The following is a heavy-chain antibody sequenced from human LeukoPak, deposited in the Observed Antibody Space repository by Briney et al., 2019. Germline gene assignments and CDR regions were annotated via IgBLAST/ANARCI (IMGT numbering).Heavy chain of an antibody. CDR1: GFTFSDYY. CDR2: ISSSGSTI. J-gene: IGHJ5*02. V-gene: IGHV3-11*01. D-gene: IGHD1-1*01. Sequence: PGGSLRLSCAASGFTFSDYYMNWIRQAPGKGLEWVSYISSSGSTIYYADSVKGRFTISRDNAKNSLYLQMNSLRAEDTAVYYCARDLVAQPGGTIWFDPWGQGTLVTVSS. CDR3: ARDLVAQPGGTIWFDP.